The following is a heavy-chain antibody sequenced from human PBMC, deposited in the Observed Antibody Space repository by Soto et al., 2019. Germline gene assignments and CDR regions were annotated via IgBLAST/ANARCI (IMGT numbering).Heavy chain of an antibody. CDR3: ATTRMTPVTSYYYYGMDV. V-gene: IGHV4-39*01. CDR1: GGSISSSSYY. J-gene: IGHJ6*02. Sequence: QLQLQESGPGLVKPSETLSLTCTVSGGSISSSSYYWGWIRQPPGKGLEWIGSIYYSGSTYYNPSLKSRVTISVDTSKNQFSLKLSSVTAADTAVYYCATTRMTPVTSYYYYGMDVWGQGTKVTV. D-gene: IGHD4-4*01. CDR2: IYYSGST.